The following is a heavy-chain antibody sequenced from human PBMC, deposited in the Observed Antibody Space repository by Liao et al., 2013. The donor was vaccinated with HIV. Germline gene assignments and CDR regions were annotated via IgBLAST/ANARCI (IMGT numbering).Heavy chain of an antibody. V-gene: IGHV4-39*07. Sequence: QMQLQESGPGLVKPSETLSLTCTVSRGSISSYYWGWIRQSPGKGLEWIGSMYYSGSTHYNPSLKSGVTISVDTSKNQFSLKLTSVTAADTAVYYCARAQGNDFWSNYYTFDYWGPGTLVTVSS. CDR1: RGSISSYY. CDR2: MYYSGST. J-gene: IGHJ4*02. D-gene: IGHD3-3*01. CDR3: ARAQGNDFWSNYYTFDY.